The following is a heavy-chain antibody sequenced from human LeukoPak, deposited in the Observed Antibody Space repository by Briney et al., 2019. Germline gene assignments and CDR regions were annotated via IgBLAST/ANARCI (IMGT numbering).Heavy chain of an antibody. V-gene: IGHV4-59*01. Sequence: SETLSLTCTVSGASISGDYWSWIRQPPGKGLEWIAFVYSGGITNYSPSLKSRVTISIDTSKSQLSLTLNSVTAADTAVYYCARGGASSRYFDYWGQGTLVTVSS. CDR1: GASISGDY. CDR2: VYSGGIT. CDR3: ARGGASSRYFDY. J-gene: IGHJ4*02.